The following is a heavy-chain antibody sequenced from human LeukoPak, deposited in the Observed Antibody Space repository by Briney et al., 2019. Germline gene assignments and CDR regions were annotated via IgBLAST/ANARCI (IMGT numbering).Heavy chain of an antibody. V-gene: IGHV4-59*01. CDR1: GGSISSSY. D-gene: IGHD3-22*01. CDR2: IYYSGST. Sequence: PSETLSLTCTVSGGSISSSYWSWIRQPPGKALEWIGYIYYSGSTNYNPSLKSRVTISVDTSKNQFSLKLSSVTAADTAVYYCARGGPYYYDSSGPEGDAFDIWGQGTMVTVSS. J-gene: IGHJ3*02. CDR3: ARGGPYYYDSSGPEGDAFDI.